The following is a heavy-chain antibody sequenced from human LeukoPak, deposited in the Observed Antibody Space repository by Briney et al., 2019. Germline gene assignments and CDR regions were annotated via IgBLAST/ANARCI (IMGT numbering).Heavy chain of an antibody. CDR3: ARDLPEYWFDP. J-gene: IGHJ5*02. V-gene: IGHV1-69*13. Sequence: ASVTVSCTASGGTFSSYAISWVRQAPGQGLEWMGGIIPIFGTANYAQKFQGRVTITADESTSTAYMELSSLRSEDTAVYYCARDLPEYWFDPWGQGTLVTVSS. CDR1: GGTFSSYA. CDR2: IIPIFGTA.